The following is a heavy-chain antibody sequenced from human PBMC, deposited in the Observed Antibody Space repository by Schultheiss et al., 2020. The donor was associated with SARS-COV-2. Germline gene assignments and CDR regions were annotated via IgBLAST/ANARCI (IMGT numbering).Heavy chain of an antibody. CDR1: GGSISSYY. CDR2: IYYSGST. CDR3: ARIRGVRGSWRGAGGTYYMDV. J-gene: IGHJ6*03. D-gene: IGHD3-10*01. V-gene: IGHV4-59*01. Sequence: SQTLSLTCTVSGGSISSYYWSWIRQPPGKGLEWIGYIYYSGSTNYNPSLKSRVTISVDTSKNQFSLKLSSVTAADTAVYYCARIRGVRGSWRGAGGTYYMDVWDKGTTVTVSS.